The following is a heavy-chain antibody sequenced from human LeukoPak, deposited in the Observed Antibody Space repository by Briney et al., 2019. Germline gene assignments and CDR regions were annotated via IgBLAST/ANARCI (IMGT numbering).Heavy chain of an antibody. CDR3: AKWDSWDIVVVPAVTTYYYYGMDV. Sequence: GGSLRLSCAASGFTVSSNYMSWVRQAPGKGLEWVSVIYSGGSTYYADSVKGRFTISRDNSKNTLYLQMNSLRAEDTAVYYCAKWDSWDIVVVPAVTTYYYYGMDVWGQGTTVTVSS. CDR1: GFTVSSNY. V-gene: IGHV3-53*01. J-gene: IGHJ6*02. D-gene: IGHD2-2*01. CDR2: IYSGGST.